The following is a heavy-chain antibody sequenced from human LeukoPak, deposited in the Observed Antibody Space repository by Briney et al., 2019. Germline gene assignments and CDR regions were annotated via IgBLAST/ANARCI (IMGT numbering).Heavy chain of an antibody. D-gene: IGHD2-15*01. CDR1: GYTLTELS. J-gene: IGHJ4*02. V-gene: IGHV1-24*01. Sequence: GASVKVSCKASGYTLTELSMHWVRQAPGKGLEWMGGFDPEDGETIYAQKFQGRVTMTEDTSTDTAYMELSSLRSEDTAVYYCATERAVVVANVFDYWGQGTLVTVSS. CDR3: ATERAVVVANVFDY. CDR2: FDPEDGET.